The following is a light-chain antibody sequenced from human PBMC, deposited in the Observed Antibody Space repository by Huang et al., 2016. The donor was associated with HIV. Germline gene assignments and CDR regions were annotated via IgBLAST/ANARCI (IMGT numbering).Light chain of an antibody. CDR1: QSISSSY. CDR2: GAS. J-gene: IGKJ1*01. V-gene: IGKV3-20*01. CDR3: QQYGSSSWT. Sequence: EIVLTQSPGTLYLSPGERATLSCRASQSISSSYLAWYLQTPGQAPRLLIYGASSRATGIPDRFSGSGSGTDFTLTISRLESEDFAVYYCQQYGSSSWTFGQGTKVEIK.